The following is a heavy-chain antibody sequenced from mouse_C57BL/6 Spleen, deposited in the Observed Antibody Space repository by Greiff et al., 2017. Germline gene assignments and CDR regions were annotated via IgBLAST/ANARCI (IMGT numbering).Heavy chain of an antibody. CDR1: GYTFTDYE. D-gene: IGHD3-3*01. Sequence: QVQLQQSGAELVRPGASVTLSCKASGYTFTDYEMHWVKQTPVHGLEWIGAIDPETGGTAYNQKFKGKAILTADKSSSTAYMELRSLTSEDSAVYYCTRWEGHPSFDYWGQGTTLTVSS. CDR3: TRWEGHPSFDY. J-gene: IGHJ2*01. CDR2: IDPETGGT. V-gene: IGHV1-15*01.